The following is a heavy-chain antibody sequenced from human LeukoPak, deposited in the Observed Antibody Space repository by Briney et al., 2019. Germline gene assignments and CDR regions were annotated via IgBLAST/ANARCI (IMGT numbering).Heavy chain of an antibody. CDR2: INSDGGGA. Sequence: GGSLRLSCAASGITFCNNWMHWVRQGPGKGLVWISRINSDGGGAIYADSVKGRFTVSRDNAKNTLYLQMNSMRAEDTAVYYCARDVPHNWFDTWGQGTLVTVSS. J-gene: IGHJ5*02. CDR1: GITFCNNW. CDR3: ARDVPHNWFDT. V-gene: IGHV3-74*01.